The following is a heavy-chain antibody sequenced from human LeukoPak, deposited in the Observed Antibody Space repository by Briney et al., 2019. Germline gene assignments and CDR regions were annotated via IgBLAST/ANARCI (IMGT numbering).Heavy chain of an antibody. CDR1: GGSINHYY. J-gene: IGHJ4*02. CDR3: ARTRYYYNSRSYGAPYYFDY. V-gene: IGHV4-59*05. D-gene: IGHD3-10*01. Sequence: TPSETLSLTCTVSGGSINHYYWSWIRQPPGKGLEWIGSIYYSGSTYYNPSLKSRVTISVDTSKNQFSLKLSSVTAAGTAVYYCARTRYYYNSRSYGAPYYFDYWGQGTLVTVSS. CDR2: IYYSGST.